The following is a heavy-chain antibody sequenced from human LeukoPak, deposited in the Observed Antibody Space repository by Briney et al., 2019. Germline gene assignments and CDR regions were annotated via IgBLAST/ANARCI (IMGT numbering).Heavy chain of an antibody. V-gene: IGHV5-51*01. Sequence: GESLKISCKGSGYSFTSYWIGWVRQMPGKGLGWMGIIYPGDSDTRYSPSFQGQVTISADKSISTAYLQWSSLKASDTAMYYCARPYYDSSGHLDYWGQGTLVTVSS. CDR1: GYSFTSYW. J-gene: IGHJ4*02. CDR3: ARPYYDSSGHLDY. D-gene: IGHD3-22*01. CDR2: IYPGDSDT.